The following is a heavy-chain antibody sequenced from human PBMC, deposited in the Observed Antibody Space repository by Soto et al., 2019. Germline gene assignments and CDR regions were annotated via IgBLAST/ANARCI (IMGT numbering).Heavy chain of an antibody. V-gene: IGHV5-51*01. CDR2: IYGVDSDT. D-gene: IGHD1-26*01. Sequence: PGESLKISCSVSGYIFANYWIGWVRQMPGKGLEWMGIIYGVDSDTKYSPSFQGQVTISADKSVFTAYLQWRGLKASDTAMYYCASLSRLGPQSAFDYWGQGALVTVSS. CDR3: ASLSRLGPQSAFDY. CDR1: GYIFANYW. J-gene: IGHJ4*02.